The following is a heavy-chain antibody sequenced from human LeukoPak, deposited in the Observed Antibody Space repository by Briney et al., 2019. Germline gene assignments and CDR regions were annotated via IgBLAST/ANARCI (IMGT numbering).Heavy chain of an antibody. CDR1: GGSISSHY. J-gene: IGHJ5*02. Sequence: SETLSLTCSVSGGSISSHYWSWIRQPPGKGLEWIGYIYYSGSTKYNPPLKSRVTISVDTSKNQFSLKLSSVTAADTAVYYCARGGTTVTPGLLWFDPWGQGTLVTVSS. CDR2: IYYSGST. CDR3: ARGGTTVTPGLLWFDP. D-gene: IGHD4-17*01. V-gene: IGHV4-59*11.